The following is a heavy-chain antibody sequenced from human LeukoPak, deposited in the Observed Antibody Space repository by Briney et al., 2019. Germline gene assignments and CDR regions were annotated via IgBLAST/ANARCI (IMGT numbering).Heavy chain of an antibody. J-gene: IGHJ6*03. D-gene: IGHD4-17*01. CDR1: GFTFSNHG. V-gene: IGHV3-15*01. Sequence: GGSLRLSCAASGFTFSNHGMNWVRQAPGKGLEWVGRIKSKTDGGTTDYAAPVKGRFTISRDDSKNTLYLQMNSLKTEDTAVYYCTTLYGDYVSHSHYYYYYMDVWGKGTTVTVSS. CDR2: IKSKTDGGTT. CDR3: TTLYGDYVSHSHYYYYYMDV.